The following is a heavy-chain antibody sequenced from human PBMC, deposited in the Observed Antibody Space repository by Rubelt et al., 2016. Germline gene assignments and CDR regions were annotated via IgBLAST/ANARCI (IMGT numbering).Heavy chain of an antibody. CDR3: ARERGWLLPRDYYYGMDV. V-gene: IGHV3-53*04. D-gene: IGHD3-9*01. CDR2: IYSGGST. Sequence: APGKGLEWVSVIYSGGSTYYADSVKGRFTISRHNSKNTLYLQMNSLRAEDTAVYYCARERGWLLPRDYYYGMDVWGQGTTVTVSS. J-gene: IGHJ6*02.